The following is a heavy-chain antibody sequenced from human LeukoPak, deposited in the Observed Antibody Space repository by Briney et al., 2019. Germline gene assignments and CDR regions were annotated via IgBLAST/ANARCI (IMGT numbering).Heavy chain of an antibody. J-gene: IGHJ5*02. Sequence: SETLSLTCAVSGGSISISNSNWWSWVRQPPGKGLEWIGEIYHSGSTNYNPSFKSRVTISVDKSKNQFSLKLSSVTAADTAVYYCARHSWDQPFLGWFDPWGQGILVTVSS. D-gene: IGHD2-2*01. CDR2: IYHSGST. CDR1: GGSISISNSNW. CDR3: ARHSWDQPFLGWFDP. V-gene: IGHV4-4*02.